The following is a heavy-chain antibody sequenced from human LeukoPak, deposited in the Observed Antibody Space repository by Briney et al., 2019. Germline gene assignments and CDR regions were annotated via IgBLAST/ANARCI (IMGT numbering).Heavy chain of an antibody. J-gene: IGHJ4*02. CDR3: ARVYNWDVGRDFDY. D-gene: IGHD1-1*01. CDR2: INPNSGGT. CDR1: GYTFTGYY. V-gene: IGHV1-2*02. Sequence: ASVKVSCKDSGYTFTGYYMHWVRQAPGQGLEWMGWINPNSGGTNYAQKFQGRVTMTRDTSISTAYMELSRLRSDDTAVYYCARVYNWDVGRDFDYWGQGTLVTVSS.